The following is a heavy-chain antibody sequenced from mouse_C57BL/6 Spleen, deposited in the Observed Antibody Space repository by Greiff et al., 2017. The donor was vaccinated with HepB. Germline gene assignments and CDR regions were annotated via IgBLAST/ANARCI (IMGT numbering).Heavy chain of an antibody. CDR3: ARDEGYYGNYRYFDV. V-gene: IGHV5-4*01. Sequence: EVHLVESGGGLVKPGGSLKLSCAASGFTFSSYAMSWVRQTPEKRLEWVATISDGGSYTYYPDNVKGRFTISRDNAKNNLYLQMSHLKSEDTAMYYCARDEGYYGNYRYFDVWGTGTTVTVSS. D-gene: IGHD2-1*01. CDR1: GFTFSSYA. CDR2: ISDGGSYT. J-gene: IGHJ1*03.